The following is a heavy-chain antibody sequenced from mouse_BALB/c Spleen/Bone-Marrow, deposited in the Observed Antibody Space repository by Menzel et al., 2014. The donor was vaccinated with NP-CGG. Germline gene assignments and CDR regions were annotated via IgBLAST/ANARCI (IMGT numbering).Heavy chain of an antibody. Sequence: EVKLMESGGGLVKPGGSLKLSCAASGFTLSGYNMSWVRQTPEKRLEWVATISSGGSYTYYLDSVKGRFTISRDNAENTLYPQMSSLKSEDTAMYYCTKLLRLRKYFDVWGAGTTVTVSS. V-gene: IGHV5-6-4*01. CDR3: TKLLRLRKYFDV. CDR1: GFTLSGYN. D-gene: IGHD1-2*01. CDR2: ISSGGSYT. J-gene: IGHJ1*01.